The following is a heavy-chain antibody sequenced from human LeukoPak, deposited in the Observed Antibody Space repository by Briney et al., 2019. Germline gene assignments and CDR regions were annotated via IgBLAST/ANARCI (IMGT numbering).Heavy chain of an antibody. CDR2: IKQDGSEK. CDR1: GFTFSSYW. J-gene: IGHJ5*02. D-gene: IGHD4-17*01. CDR3: ARDGGATVTFHINWLDP. Sequence: GGSLRLSCAASGFTFSSYWMSWVRQAPGKGLEWVANIKQDGSEKYYVDSVKGRFTISRDNAKNSLYLQMNSLRAEDTAVYYCARDGGATVTFHINWLDPWGQGTLVTVSS. V-gene: IGHV3-7*01.